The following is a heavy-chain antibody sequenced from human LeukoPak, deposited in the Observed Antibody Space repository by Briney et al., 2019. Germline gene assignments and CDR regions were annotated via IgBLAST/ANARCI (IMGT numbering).Heavy chain of an antibody. CDR1: GGSISGFY. V-gene: IGHV4-4*07. D-gene: IGHD5-18*01. CDR3: ARQSLEGRYSYAGFDS. Sequence: SETLSLTCTVSGGSISGFYWSWIRQPAGKGLEWIGRVYTSGSTNYNPSLKSRVAMSVDTSKSQFSLNLTSVTAADTAVYYCARQSLEGRYSYAGFDSWGQGTLVTVSS. J-gene: IGHJ4*02. CDR2: VYTSGST.